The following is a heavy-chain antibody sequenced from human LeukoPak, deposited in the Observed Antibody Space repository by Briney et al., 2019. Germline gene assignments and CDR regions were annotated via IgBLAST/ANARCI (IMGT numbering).Heavy chain of an antibody. J-gene: IGHJ4*02. CDR2: INHSGST. CDR1: GVSFSGYY. D-gene: IGHD1-14*01. V-gene: IGHV4-34*01. Sequence: SETLSLTCAVYGVSFSGYYWSWIRQPPGKGLEWIGEINHSGSTNYNPSLKSRVTISVDTSKNQFSLKLSSVTAADTAVYYCARGYPERRYFDYWGQGTLVTVSS. CDR3: ARGYPERRYFDY.